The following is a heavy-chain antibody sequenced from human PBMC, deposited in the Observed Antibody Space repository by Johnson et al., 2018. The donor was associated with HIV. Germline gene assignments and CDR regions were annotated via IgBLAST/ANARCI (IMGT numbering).Heavy chain of an antibody. CDR1: GFTFRDYH. CDR3: AKDMSRVVTPWAVSFDI. D-gene: IGHD4-23*01. CDR2: ISGSGSII. J-gene: IGHJ3*02. V-gene: IGHV3-11*01. Sequence: QVQLVESGGGLVQPGGSLRVSCAASGFTFRDYHMSWIRQAPGKGVEWLSYISGSGSIIYYADSVKGRVTISRDNAKISLYLQMDSLRAEDTAVYYCAKDMSRVVTPWAVSFDIWGQGTMVTVSS.